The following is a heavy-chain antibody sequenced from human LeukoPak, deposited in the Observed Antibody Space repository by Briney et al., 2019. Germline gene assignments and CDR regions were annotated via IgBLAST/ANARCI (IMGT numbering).Heavy chain of an antibody. D-gene: IGHD3-10*01. CDR2: MNPNIGDV. CDR3: TRSNYGSYDY. Sequence: GASVKVSCKASGYTFAPYDINWVRQATGHRLEWMGWMNPNIGDVGYAQKFQGRVTMTKDTSISTAYMELTSLASEDTAVYYCTRSNYGSYDYWGQGTLVTVSS. V-gene: IGHV1-8*01. CDR1: GYTFAPYD. J-gene: IGHJ4*02.